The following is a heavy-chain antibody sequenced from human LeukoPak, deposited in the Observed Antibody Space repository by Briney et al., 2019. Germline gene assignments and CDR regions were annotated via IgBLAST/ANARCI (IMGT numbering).Heavy chain of an antibody. CDR3: ARGVDGYNLNFDY. V-gene: IGHV4-31*03. CDR1: GGSISSGGYY. CDR2: IYYSGST. J-gene: IGHJ4*02. Sequence: SETLSLTCTVSGGSISSGGYYWSWIRQHPGKGLEWIGYIYYSGSTHYNPSLKSRVTISVDTSKNQFSLKLSSVTAADTAVYYCARGVDGYNLNFDYWGQGTLVTVSS. D-gene: IGHD5-24*01.